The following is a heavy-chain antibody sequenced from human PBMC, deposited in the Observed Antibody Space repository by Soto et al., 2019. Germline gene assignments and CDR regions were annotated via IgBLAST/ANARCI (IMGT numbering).Heavy chain of an antibody. V-gene: IGHV1-18*04. CDR2: IRPNNGNT. Sequence: GASLKVSCKTSGYTLTSYGISWVLQAPGQGVEWMGWIRPNNGNTNYAQKLQGRVTMTTDTSTSTAYMELRSLRSDDTAVYYYASAQLQDTSGYSDYWGQGTLVAVSS. D-gene: IGHD3-22*01. CDR1: GYTLTSYG. CDR3: ASAQLQDTSGYSDY. J-gene: IGHJ4*02.